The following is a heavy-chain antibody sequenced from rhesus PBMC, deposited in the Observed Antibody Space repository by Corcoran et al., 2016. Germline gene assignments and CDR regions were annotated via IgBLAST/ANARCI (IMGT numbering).Heavy chain of an antibody. J-gene: IGHJ2*01. CDR3: ARVGSSWSEWDTVGTEWYFDL. Sequence: QVQLQESGPGLVKPSETLSLTCAVSGYSISSGYYWGWIRQPPGTGPEWIGGVYGSGGSNYLNPSLKSRVTLSVDTSKNQFSLKLSSVTAADTAVYYCARVGSSWSEWDTVGTEWYFDLWGPGTPITISS. CDR2: VYGSGGSN. D-gene: IGHD5-42*01. CDR1: GYSISSGYY. V-gene: IGHV4S14*01.